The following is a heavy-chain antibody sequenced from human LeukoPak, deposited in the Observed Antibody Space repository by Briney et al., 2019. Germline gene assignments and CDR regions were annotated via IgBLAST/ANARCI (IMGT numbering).Heavy chain of an antibody. CDR3: ARETRNWNDEFYYYGTDV. CDR2: INWNGGST. V-gene: IGHV3-20*04. D-gene: IGHD1-20*01. Sequence: GGSLRLSCAASGFTFSSYWMSWVRQAPGKGLEWVSGINWNGGSTGYADSVKGRFTISRDNAKNSLYLQMNSLRAEDTALYYCARETRNWNDEFYYYGTDVWGQGTTVTVSS. CDR1: GFTFSSYW. J-gene: IGHJ6*02.